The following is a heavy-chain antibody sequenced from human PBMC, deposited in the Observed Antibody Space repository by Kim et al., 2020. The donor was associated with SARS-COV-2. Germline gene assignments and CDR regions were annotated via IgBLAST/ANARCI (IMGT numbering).Heavy chain of an antibody. CDR1: GFTFSDYY. CDR3: ARESAYYYAS. V-gene: IGHV3-11*01. Sequence: GGSLRLSCAASGFTFSDYYMNWIRQAPGKGLEWVSYIRSSGDTVKYADSMTGRFTIPRDNARHSLYLQLNSLRAEDTAIYDCARESAYYYASWCRGTLVT. D-gene: IGHD3-22*01. CDR2: IRSSGDTV. J-gene: IGHJ4*02.